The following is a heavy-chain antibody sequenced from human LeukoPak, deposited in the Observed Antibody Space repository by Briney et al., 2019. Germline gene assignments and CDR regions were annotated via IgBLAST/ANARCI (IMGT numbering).Heavy chain of an antibody. CDR3: AELGITMIGGV. D-gene: IGHD3-10*02. V-gene: IGHV3-23*01. Sequence: GSLRLSCAASGFTFSSYAMSWVRQAPGKGLEWVSAISGSGGSTYYADSVKGRFTISRDNAKNSLYLQMNSLRAEDTAVYYCAELGITMIGGVWGKGTTVTISS. CDR2: ISGSGGST. J-gene: IGHJ6*03. CDR1: GFTFSSYA.